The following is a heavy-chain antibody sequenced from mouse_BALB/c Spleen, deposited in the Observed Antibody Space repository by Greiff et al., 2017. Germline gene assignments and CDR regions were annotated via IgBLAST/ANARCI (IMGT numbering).Heavy chain of an antibody. CDR3: ARYGNFYWYFDV. Sequence: DVKLVESGGGLVQPGGSRKLSCAASGFTFSSFGMHWVRQAPEKGLEWVAYISSGSSTIYYADTVKGRFTISRDNPKNTLFLQMTSLRSEDTAMYYCARYGNFYWYFDVWGAGTTVTVSS. CDR1: GFTFSSFG. D-gene: IGHD2-1*01. CDR2: ISSGSSTI. V-gene: IGHV5-17*02. J-gene: IGHJ1*01.